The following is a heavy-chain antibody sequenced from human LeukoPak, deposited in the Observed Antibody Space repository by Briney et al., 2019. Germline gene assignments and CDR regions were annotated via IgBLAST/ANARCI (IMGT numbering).Heavy chain of an antibody. CDR1: GFTFSSNW. Sequence: GGSLRLSCAVSGFTFSSNWMSWVRQAPGKGLEWVANIKQDGSEKYYVDSVKGRFTISRDNAKNSLYLQMSSLRAEDTAVYYCARAGLLWFGESRMDVWGQGTTVTGSS. J-gene: IGHJ6*02. V-gene: IGHV3-7*01. CDR3: ARAGLLWFGESRMDV. CDR2: IKQDGSEK. D-gene: IGHD3-10*01.